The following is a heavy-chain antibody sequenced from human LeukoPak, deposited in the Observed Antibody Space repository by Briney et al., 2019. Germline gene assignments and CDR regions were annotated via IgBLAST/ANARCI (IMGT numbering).Heavy chain of an antibody. V-gene: IGHV1-69*13. D-gene: IGHD2-2*01. CDR2: IIPIFGTA. J-gene: IGHJ4*02. Sequence: ASVKVSCKASGGTFSSYAISWVRQAPGQGLEWMGGIIPIFGTANYAQKFQGRVTITADESTSTAYMELSSLRSEDTAVYYCARDFSPVDFTSYRGQGTLVTVSS. CDR1: GGTFSSYA. CDR3: ARDFSPVDFTSY.